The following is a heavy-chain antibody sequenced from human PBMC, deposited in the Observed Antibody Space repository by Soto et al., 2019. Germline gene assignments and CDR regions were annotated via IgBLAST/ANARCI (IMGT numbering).Heavy chain of an antibody. D-gene: IGHD6-19*01. V-gene: IGHV1-18*01. CDR1: GYSFTNYG. CDR2: ISAFNGNP. Sequence: QDQLLQSGAEVKKPGASVTVSCKASGYSFTNYGITWVRQAPGQGLEWMGWISAFNGNPHYAQKLQGRVTMTTDASTSTAYMELRSLRSDDTAVYYCARDRGVAPPVAGNTHYYYYMDVWCKGNTVTVSS. J-gene: IGHJ6*03. CDR3: ARDRGVAPPVAGNTHYYYYMDV.